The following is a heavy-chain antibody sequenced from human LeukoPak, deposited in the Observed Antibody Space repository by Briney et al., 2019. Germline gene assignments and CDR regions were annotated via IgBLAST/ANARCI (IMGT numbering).Heavy chain of an antibody. V-gene: IGHV4-4*02. CDR1: GGSINSSYW. CDR2: VYHRGST. Sequence: SGTLSLTCDISGGSINSSYWWTWVRQPPGKGLEWIGEVYHRGSTNYNPSLKSRVTISVDTSKNQFSLKLSSVTAADTAVYYCATQRGYSSGWYARRYFQHWGQGTLVTVSS. D-gene: IGHD6-19*01. CDR3: ATQRGYSSGWYARRYFQH. J-gene: IGHJ1*01.